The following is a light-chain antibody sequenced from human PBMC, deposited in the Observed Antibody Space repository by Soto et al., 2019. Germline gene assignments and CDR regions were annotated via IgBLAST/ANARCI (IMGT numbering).Light chain of an antibody. CDR2: EVT. Sequence: QSVLTQPASVSGSLGQSITISCTGTNSDVGAYNYVSWYQQHPDKAPKLLIFEVTNRPSGVSGRFSGSKSGITASLSISGLQPEDEADYYCTSYSSSSPVLFGGGTKLTVL. CDR1: NSDVGAYNY. J-gene: IGLJ2*01. CDR3: TSYSSSSPVL. V-gene: IGLV2-14*01.